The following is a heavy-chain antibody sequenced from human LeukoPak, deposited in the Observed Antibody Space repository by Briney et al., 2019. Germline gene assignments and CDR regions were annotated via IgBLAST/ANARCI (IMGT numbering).Heavy chain of an antibody. V-gene: IGHV4-59*11. CDR2: IYYSGST. J-gene: IGHJ5*02. CDR1: GGSISSHY. CDR3: ARVLDPVYSSSWDGGWFDP. D-gene: IGHD6-13*01. Sequence: PSETLSLTCTVSGGSISSHYWSWIRQPPGKGLEWIGYIYYSGSTNYNPSLKSRVTISVDTSKNQFSLKLSSVTAAVTAVYYCARVLDPVYSSSWDGGWFDPWGQGTLVTVSS.